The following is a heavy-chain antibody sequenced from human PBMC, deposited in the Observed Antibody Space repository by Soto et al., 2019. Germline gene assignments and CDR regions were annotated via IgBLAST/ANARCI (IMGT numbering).Heavy chain of an antibody. CDR1: GFTFSSYA. V-gene: IGHV3-23*01. CDR3: AKSSSGWYEGFDY. J-gene: IGHJ4*02. D-gene: IGHD6-19*01. Sequence: EVQLLESGGGLVQPGGSLRLSCAASGFTFSSYAMSWVRQAPGKGLEWVSAISGSGGSTYYADSVKGRFTISRDNSENTLYLQMNSLRAEDTAVYYCAKSSSGWYEGFDYWGQGTLVTVSS. CDR2: ISGSGGST.